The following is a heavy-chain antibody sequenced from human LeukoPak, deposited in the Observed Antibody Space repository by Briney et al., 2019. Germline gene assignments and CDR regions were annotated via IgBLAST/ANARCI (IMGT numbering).Heavy chain of an antibody. V-gene: IGHV3-23*01. CDR3: AKESGRGYNGYNYWTDY. CDR1: GFTFSSYA. Sequence: PGGSLRLSCAASGFTFSSYAMTWVRQAPGKGPEWVSGISGSGSSTYYADSVKGRFTISRDNSKSTLYLQMNSLGAEDTAVYYCAKESGRGYNGYNYWTDYWGQGTLVTVSS. CDR2: ISGSGSST. D-gene: IGHD5-12*01. J-gene: IGHJ4*02.